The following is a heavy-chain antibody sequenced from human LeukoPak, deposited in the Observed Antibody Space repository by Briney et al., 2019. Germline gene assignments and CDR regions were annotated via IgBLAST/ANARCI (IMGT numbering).Heavy chain of an antibody. CDR3: ARDRAFAGTKEDAFDN. CDR1: GYTFTKYY. CDR2: TNPSSGTT. Sequence: ASVKVSCKASGYTFTKYYIHWVRRAPGQGLEWMGRTNPSSGTTSYPQKFQGRVTMTRDTSTSTVYVELSRLRSEDTAIYYCARDRAFAGTKEDAFDNWGQGTMVTVSS. J-gene: IGHJ3*02. D-gene: IGHD6-19*01. V-gene: IGHV1-46*01.